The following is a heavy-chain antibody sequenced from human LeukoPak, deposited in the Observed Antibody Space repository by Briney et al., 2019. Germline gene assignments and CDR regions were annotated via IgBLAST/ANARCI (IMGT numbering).Heavy chain of an antibody. Sequence: ASVKVSCRASGYTFMNYGFSWVRQPPGQGLEWMGWMNPNSGNTGYAQKFQGRVTMTRNTSISTAYMELSSLRSEDTAVYYCARAGGYCGRISCPYYFDYWGQGSLVAVSS. CDR2: MNPNSGNT. V-gene: IGHV1-8*02. CDR1: GYTFMNYG. J-gene: IGHJ4*02. CDR3: ARAGGYCGRISCPYYFDY. D-gene: IGHD2-15*01.